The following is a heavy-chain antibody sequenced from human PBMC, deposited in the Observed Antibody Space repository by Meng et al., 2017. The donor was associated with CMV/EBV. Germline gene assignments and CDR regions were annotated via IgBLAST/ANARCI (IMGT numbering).Heavy chain of an antibody. D-gene: IGHD3-3*01. CDR1: GGTFSSYT. J-gene: IGHJ6*02. Sequence: SVKVSCKASGGTFSSYTISWVRQAPGQGLEWMGRIIPILGIANYAQKFQGRVTITADKSTSTAYMELSSLRSEDTAVYYCAKDTIFGVDHNYYGMDVWGQGTTVTVSS. V-gene: IGHV1-69*04. CDR3: AKDTIFGVDHNYYGMDV. CDR2: IIPILGIA.